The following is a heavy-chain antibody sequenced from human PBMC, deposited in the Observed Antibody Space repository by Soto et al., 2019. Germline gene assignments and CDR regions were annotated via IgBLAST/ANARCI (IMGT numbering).Heavy chain of an antibody. Sequence: QVQLVQSGAEVKQPGSSVKVSCKASGGTFSSYAISWVRQAPGQGLEWMGGSIPISDTTNYAQKVQGRVTITADESTSTAYMELSSLRSEDTAVYYCARSQGSSTSLEIYYYYYYGMDVWGQGTTVTVSS. V-gene: IGHV1-69*01. D-gene: IGHD2-2*01. J-gene: IGHJ6*02. CDR3: ARSQGSSTSLEIYYYYYYGMDV. CDR1: GGTFSSYA. CDR2: SIPISDTT.